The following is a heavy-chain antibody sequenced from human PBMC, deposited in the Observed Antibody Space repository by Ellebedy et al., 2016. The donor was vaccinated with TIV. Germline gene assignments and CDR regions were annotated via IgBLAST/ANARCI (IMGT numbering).Heavy chain of an antibody. CDR1: GFTFSSYS. D-gene: IGHD3-16*01. CDR3: ARDPGGVGPAFDI. V-gene: IGHV3-21*04. CDR2: ISSSSSYI. Sequence: GESLKISCAASGFTFSSYSMNWVRQAPGKGLEWVSSISSSSSYIYYADSVKGRFTISRDNAKNSLYLQMNSLRAEDTALYSCARDPGGVGPAFDIWGQGTMVIVSS. J-gene: IGHJ3*02.